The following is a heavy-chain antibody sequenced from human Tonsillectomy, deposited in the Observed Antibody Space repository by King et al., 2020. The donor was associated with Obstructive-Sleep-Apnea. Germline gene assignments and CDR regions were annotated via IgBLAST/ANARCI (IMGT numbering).Heavy chain of an antibody. J-gene: IGHJ4*02. V-gene: IGHV1-18*04. D-gene: IGHD3-9*01. CDR3: ARDGYYDKTGYPSSF. CDR1: GYTFTSYG. Sequence: QLVQSGAEVKEPGASVKVSCKASGYTFTSYGISWVRQAPGQGLEWMGWSSAYSENTNYAQELQGRVTLTTHTSTHTAYMELRGLRSDDTAVYYCARDGYYDKTGYPSSFWGQGTLVTVSS. CDR2: SSAYSENT.